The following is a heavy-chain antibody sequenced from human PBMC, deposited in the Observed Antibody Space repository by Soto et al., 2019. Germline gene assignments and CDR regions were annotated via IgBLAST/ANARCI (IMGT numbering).Heavy chain of an antibody. CDR3: ARDDLYEDNGLDS. CDR2: IVDGGSED. D-gene: IGHD3-3*01. V-gene: IGHV3-33*01. J-gene: IGHJ5*01. CDR1: GFAFSGHG. Sequence: QVQLLESGGGVVQPGRSLRLSCAASGFAFSGHGMHWVRQAPGKGLEWLAVIVDGGSEDHYADSVRGRFTISRDNSKNILYLEMINLRVEDTAVYYCARDDLYEDNGLDSWGQGTLVTVSP.